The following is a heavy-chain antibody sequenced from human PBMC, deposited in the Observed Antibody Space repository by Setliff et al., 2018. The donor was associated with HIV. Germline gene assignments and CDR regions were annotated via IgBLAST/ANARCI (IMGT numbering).Heavy chain of an antibody. D-gene: IGHD6-19*01. V-gene: IGHV3-21*01. J-gene: IGHJ4*02. CDR2: ISSSGTYI. CDR1: GFTLSNYS. CDR3: TRMIPPRSNRFSSGWFDY. Sequence: GGSLRLSCAASGFTLSNYSMSWVRQAPGKGLEWVSSISSSGTYIYYADSMKGRFTISRDKAGNSLYLQLNNVRAEDTAVYYCTRMIPPRSNRFSSGWFDYWGQGTVVTVSS.